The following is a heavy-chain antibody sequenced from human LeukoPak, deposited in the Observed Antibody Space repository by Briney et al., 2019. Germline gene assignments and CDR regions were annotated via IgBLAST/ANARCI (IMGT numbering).Heavy chain of an antibody. D-gene: IGHD3-22*01. CDR1: GFTFSSYE. J-gene: IGHJ4*02. V-gene: IGHV3-48*03. CDR3: AREDIVYYYDSSGPRPFDY. Sequence: PGGSLRLSCAASGFTFSSYEMNWVGQAPGKGVEWVSYISSSGSTIYYADSVKGRFTISRDNAKNSLYLQMNSLRAEDTAVYYCAREDIVYYYDSSGPRPFDYWGQGTLVTVSS. CDR2: ISSSGSTI.